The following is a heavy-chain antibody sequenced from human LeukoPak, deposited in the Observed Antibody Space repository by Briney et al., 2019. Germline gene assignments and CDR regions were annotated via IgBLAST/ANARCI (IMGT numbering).Heavy chain of an antibody. CDR2: ITSSSTYI. V-gene: IGHV3-21*01. Sequence: GGSLRLSCAASGFTFSSYNMNWVRQAPGKGLEWVSSITSSSTYIYYADSVRGRFTISRDNAKNSLYLQMNSLRAEDTAVYYCARVPSSYGDYPGTYAFDIWGQGTMVTVSS. CDR3: ARVPSSYGDYPGTYAFDI. J-gene: IGHJ3*02. D-gene: IGHD4-17*01. CDR1: GFTFSSYN.